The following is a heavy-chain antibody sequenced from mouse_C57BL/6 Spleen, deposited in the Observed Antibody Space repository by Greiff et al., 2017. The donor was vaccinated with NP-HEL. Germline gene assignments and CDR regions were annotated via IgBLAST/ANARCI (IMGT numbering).Heavy chain of an antibody. CDR2: ISSGGSYT. J-gene: IGHJ4*01. Sequence: EVKLMESGGDLVKPGGSLKLSCAASGFTFSSYGMSWVRQTPDKRLEWVATISSGGSYTYYPDSVKGRFTISRDNAKNTLYLQMSSLKSEDTAMYYCARPLYYGSSGYAMDYWGQGTSVTVSS. CDR1: GFTFSSYG. D-gene: IGHD1-1*01. V-gene: IGHV5-6*01. CDR3: ARPLYYGSSGYAMDY.